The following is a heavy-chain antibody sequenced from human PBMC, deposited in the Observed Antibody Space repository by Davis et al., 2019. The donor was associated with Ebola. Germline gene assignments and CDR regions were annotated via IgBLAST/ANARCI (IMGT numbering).Heavy chain of an antibody. J-gene: IGHJ4*02. Sequence: GESLKISCATSGFAFSRYGMHWVRQAPGKGLEWVAVIWYDGSKKYYVDSVKGRFTISRDNSKSTLTLQMDSLRVEDTGLYYCARGYSSNSGNFDYWGQGALVTVSS. D-gene: IGHD6-19*01. V-gene: IGHV3-33*01. CDR2: IWYDGSKK. CDR1: GFAFSRYG. CDR3: ARGYSSNSGNFDY.